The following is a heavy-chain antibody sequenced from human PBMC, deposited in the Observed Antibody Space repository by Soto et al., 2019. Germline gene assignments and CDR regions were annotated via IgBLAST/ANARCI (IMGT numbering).Heavy chain of an antibody. Sequence: QVQLVESGGGVVQPGRSLRLSCAVSGFTFSDYGMHWVRQAPGKGLEWVAVMSYAGTYIYYADSVKGRFTISRDLSGNILFLQMNSLRLEDTAVYFCAKEMYPRTVLDSSSPWGDYWGQGTLVTVSS. CDR3: AKEMYPRTVLDSSSPWGDY. D-gene: IGHD6-6*01. CDR2: MSYAGTYI. V-gene: IGHV3-30*18. J-gene: IGHJ4*02. CDR1: GFTFSDYG.